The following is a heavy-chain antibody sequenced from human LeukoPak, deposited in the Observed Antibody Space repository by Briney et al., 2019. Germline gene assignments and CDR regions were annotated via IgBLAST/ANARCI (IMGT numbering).Heavy chain of an antibody. CDR2: VSSSSSYI. V-gene: IGHV3-21*01. J-gene: IGHJ4*02. D-gene: IGHD3-22*01. CDR3: ATGDWPYDSSAHGDY. CDR1: GFTFSSYS. Sequence: GGSLRLSCAASGFTFSSYSMNWVRQAPGKGLEWVSSVSSSSSYIYYADSVKGRFTISRDNAKNSLYLQMNSLRAEDTAVYYYATGDWPYDSSAHGDYWGQGTLVTVSS.